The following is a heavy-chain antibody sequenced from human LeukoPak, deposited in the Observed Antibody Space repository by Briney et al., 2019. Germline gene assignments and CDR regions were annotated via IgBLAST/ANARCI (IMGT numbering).Heavy chain of an antibody. J-gene: IGHJ5*02. Sequence: ASVKVSCKASGFTFTSSAMQWVRQARGQRLEWIGWIVVGSGNTNYAQKFQERVTITRDMSTSTAYMELSSLRSEDTAFYYCATDHSMADTAWWFDPWGQGTLVTVSS. CDR3: ATDHSMADTAWWFDP. D-gene: IGHD5-24*01. CDR2: IVVGSGNT. CDR1: GFTFTSSA. V-gene: IGHV1-58*02.